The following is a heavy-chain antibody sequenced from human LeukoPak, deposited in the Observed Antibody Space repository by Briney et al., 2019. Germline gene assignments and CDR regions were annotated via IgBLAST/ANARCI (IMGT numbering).Heavy chain of an antibody. J-gene: IGHJ4*02. CDR1: GFTYISYE. D-gene: IGHD1-14*01. CDR2: VSANGDTI. V-gene: IGHV3-48*03. CDR3: VRAYAELLDY. Sequence: PGGSLRLSCAASGFTYISYEMNWVRQAPGKGLEWVSYVSANGDTIYYADSVRGRFTISRDNAKNSLFLLMNSLRAEDTAVYYCVRAYAELLDYWGQGTLVTVSS.